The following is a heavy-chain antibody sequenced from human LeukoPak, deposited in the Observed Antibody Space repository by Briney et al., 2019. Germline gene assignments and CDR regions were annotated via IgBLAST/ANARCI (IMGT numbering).Heavy chain of an antibody. D-gene: IGHD3-22*01. CDR2: IYYSGTT. CDR3: ARSPYDSSGYYYYYYMDV. Sequence: PSETLSLTCTVSGGSITNDNYYWAWIRQPPGKGLEWIGSIYYSGTTYDNPSLKSRVTMSVDTSKNQFSLKLSSVTAADTAVYYCARSPYDSSGYYYYYYMDVWGKGTTVTVSS. J-gene: IGHJ6*03. CDR1: GGSITNDNYY. V-gene: IGHV4-39*07.